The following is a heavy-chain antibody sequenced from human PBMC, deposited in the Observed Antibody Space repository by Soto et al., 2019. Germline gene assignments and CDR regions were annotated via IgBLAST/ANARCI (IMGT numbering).Heavy chain of an antibody. CDR1: GGTFSSYA. J-gene: IGHJ4*02. V-gene: IGHV1-69*13. CDR2: IIPIFGTA. Sequence: SVKVSCKASGGTFSSYAISWVRQDHGQGLEWMGGIIPIFGTANYAQKFQGRVTITADESTSTAYMELSSLRSEDTAVYYCARDPNDDYGDYHPSDYWGQGTLVTVSS. D-gene: IGHD4-17*01. CDR3: ARDPNDDYGDYHPSDY.